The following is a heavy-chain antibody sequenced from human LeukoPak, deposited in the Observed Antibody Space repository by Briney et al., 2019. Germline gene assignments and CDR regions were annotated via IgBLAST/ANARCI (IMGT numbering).Heavy chain of an antibody. V-gene: IGHV1-3*02. CDR2: SKAGNGST. CDR1: GYTFTSYA. Sequence: ASVKVSCKASGYTFTSYAMHWVRHAPGQRLEWMGWSKAGNGSTKYSQEFPGSDTITRDTSASTAYMELSSLRSEEMAVYYCARGYCSSTSCSPLGYYDILTGYYYNWFDPWGQGTLVTVSS. D-gene: IGHD3-9*01. CDR3: ARGYCSSTSCSPLGYYDILTGYYYNWFDP. J-gene: IGHJ5*02.